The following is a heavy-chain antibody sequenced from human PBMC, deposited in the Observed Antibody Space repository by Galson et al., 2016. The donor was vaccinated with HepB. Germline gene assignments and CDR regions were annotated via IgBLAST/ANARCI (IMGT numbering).Heavy chain of an antibody. J-gene: IGHJ3*01. CDR3: ARGSTTVIVPGTFTF. CDR2: ISNTASTI. D-gene: IGHD2-2*01. V-gene: IGHV3-11*01. Sequence: SLRLSCAASGFTFRDHYLSWIRQAPGKGLEWIAYISNTASTIYYADSVRGRFTISRDSAESSVYLQMNSLRAEDTAVYNCARGSTTVIVPGTFTFWGQGTVVTVSA. CDR1: GFTFRDHY.